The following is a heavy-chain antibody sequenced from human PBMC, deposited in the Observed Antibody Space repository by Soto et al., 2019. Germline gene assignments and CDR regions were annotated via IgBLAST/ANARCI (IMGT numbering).Heavy chain of an antibody. J-gene: IGHJ4*02. Sequence: QVQLQQWGAGLLKPSETLSLTCAVYGGSFSGYYWSWIRQPPGKGLEWIGEINHSGSTNYNPSLNSRLTISVDTSKNQSSLKLSSVTDADTAVYYCASSLAYCGGDCYSGDYYFDYWGQGTLVTVSS. CDR1: GGSFSGYY. D-gene: IGHD2-21*02. CDR3: ASSLAYCGGDCYSGDYYFDY. V-gene: IGHV4-34*01. CDR2: INHSGST.